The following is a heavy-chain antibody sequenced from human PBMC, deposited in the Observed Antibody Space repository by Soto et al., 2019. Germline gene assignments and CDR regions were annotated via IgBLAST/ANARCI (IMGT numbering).Heavy chain of an antibody. D-gene: IGHD6-19*01. Sequence: GESLTISCKGSGYSFTSYWISWVRQMPGKGLEWMGRIHPSDSYSNYSPSFQGHVTISADKSISTAYLQWSSLKASDTAMYYCARHGIAVAGTAFDIWGQGTMVTVSS. CDR2: IHPSDSYS. CDR3: ARHGIAVAGTAFDI. V-gene: IGHV5-10-1*01. CDR1: GYSFTSYW. J-gene: IGHJ3*02.